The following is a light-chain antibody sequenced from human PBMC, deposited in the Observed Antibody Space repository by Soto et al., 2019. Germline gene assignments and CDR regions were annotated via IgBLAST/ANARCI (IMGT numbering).Light chain of an antibody. CDR1: TDDVGYYNY. V-gene: IGLV2-14*03. CDR2: EVN. J-gene: IGLJ1*01. Sequence: QAVLAQPASVSGSPGQSITISCTGTTDDVGYYNYVSWYQQHPGKPPRLIIYEVNYRPSGVSNRFSGSKSGNTASLSISWLQAEDEADYYCASYTSSAGRVFGTGTKLTVL. CDR3: ASYTSSAGRV.